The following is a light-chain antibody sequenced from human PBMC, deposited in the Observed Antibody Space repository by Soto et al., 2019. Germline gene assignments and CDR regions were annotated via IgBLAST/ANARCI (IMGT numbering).Light chain of an antibody. CDR3: SSYTTSNTRQVV. CDR1: SSDFGGYNY. V-gene: IGLV2-14*01. J-gene: IGLJ1*01. Sequence: QCVLTPPASVSGSPGQSITISCTGTSSDFGGYNYVSWYQQHPGKAPRFVIYDVTNRPSGVSNRLSGSKSGNTASLIISGLQSEAEAVYYCSSYTTSNTRQVVFGTGTKVTV. CDR2: DVT.